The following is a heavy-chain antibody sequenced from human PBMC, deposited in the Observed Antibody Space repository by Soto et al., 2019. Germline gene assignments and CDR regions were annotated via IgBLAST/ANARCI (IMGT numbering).Heavy chain of an antibody. D-gene: IGHD6-19*01. CDR3: ATSQQWLAY. CDR2: SSSSSSYT. Sequence: GGSLRLSCAASGFTFSDYYMSWIRQAPGKGLEWVSYSSSSSSYTNYADSVKGRFTISRDNAKNSLYLQMNSLRAEDTAVYYCATSQQWLAYWGQGTLVTVSS. J-gene: IGHJ4*02. V-gene: IGHV3-11*06. CDR1: GFTFSDYY.